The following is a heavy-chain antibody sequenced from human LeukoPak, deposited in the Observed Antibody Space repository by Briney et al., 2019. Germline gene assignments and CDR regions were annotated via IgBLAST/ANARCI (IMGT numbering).Heavy chain of an antibody. CDR1: GFTFSSYS. CDR3: ARDGWFGDYNWFDP. CDR2: ISSASNTI. J-gene: IGHJ5*02. V-gene: IGHV3-48*01. D-gene: IGHD3-10*01. Sequence: GGSLRLSRAASGFTFSSYSMNWVRQAPGKGLEWVSYISSASNTIYYADSVKGRFTISRDNAKNSLYLQMNSLRAEDTAMYYCARDGWFGDYNWFDPWGQGTLVTVSS.